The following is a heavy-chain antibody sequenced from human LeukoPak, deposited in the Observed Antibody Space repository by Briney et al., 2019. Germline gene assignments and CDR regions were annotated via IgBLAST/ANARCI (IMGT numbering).Heavy chain of an antibody. J-gene: IGHJ4*02. V-gene: IGHV1-2*02. CDR2: INPNTGDT. CDR3: ASYPRYSSSPPFDY. D-gene: IGHD6-6*01. Sequence: ASVKVSCKASGYTFTGYYMHCVRQAPGQGLEWMGWINPNTGDTNYAQKFQGRVTMTRDTTISTAYMELSRLKSDDTAVYYCASYPRYSSSPPFDYWGQGTLVSVSS. CDR1: GYTFTGYY.